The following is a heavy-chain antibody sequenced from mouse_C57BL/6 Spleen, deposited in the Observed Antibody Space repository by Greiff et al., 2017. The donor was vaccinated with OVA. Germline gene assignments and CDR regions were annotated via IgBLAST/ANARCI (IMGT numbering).Heavy chain of an antibody. V-gene: IGHV5-16*01. CDR1: GFTFSDYY. CDR3: ARDYYGSIRYFDV. D-gene: IGHD1-1*01. Sequence: EVKVVESEGGLVQPGSSMKLSCTASGFTFSDYYMAWVRQVPEKGLEWVANINYDGSSTYYLDSLKSRFIISRDNAKNILYLQMSSLKSEDTATYYCARDYYGSIRYFDVWGTGTTVTVSS. CDR2: INYDGSST. J-gene: IGHJ1*03.